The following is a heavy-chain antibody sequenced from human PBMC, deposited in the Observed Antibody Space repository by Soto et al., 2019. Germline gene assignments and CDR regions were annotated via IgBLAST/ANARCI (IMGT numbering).Heavy chain of an antibody. V-gene: IGHV3-30*18. CDR2: ISFDGGDQ. CDR3: ANVASTPDF. Sequence: QAHLVESGGGVVQPGRSLRLSCAASGFTFSSYGMHWVRQSPGKGLEWVAVISFDGGDQYYADSVKGRFTISRDKSKNTLYLQMSRLRGEDTAVYYCANVASTPDFWGQGTLVLVSS. CDR1: GFTFSSYG. D-gene: IGHD2-15*01. J-gene: IGHJ4*02.